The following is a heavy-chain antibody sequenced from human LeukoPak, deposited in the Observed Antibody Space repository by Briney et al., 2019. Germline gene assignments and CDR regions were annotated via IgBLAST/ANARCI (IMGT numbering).Heavy chain of an antibody. CDR3: AKDRSMTTVTPFDN. CDR2: LYTGGTT. J-gene: IGHJ4*02. Sequence: GGSLRLSCAASGFTVSSNYMSWVRQAPGKGLEWVSVLYTGGTTYYADSVKGRFTISRDNSKNTVYLDMNSLRAEDTAVYYCAKDRSMTTVTPFDNWGQGTLVAVSS. CDR1: GFTVSSNY. D-gene: IGHD4-17*01. V-gene: IGHV3-66*01.